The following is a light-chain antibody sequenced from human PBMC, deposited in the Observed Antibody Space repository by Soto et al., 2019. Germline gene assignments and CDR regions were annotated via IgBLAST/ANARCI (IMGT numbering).Light chain of an antibody. CDR3: SSYTGSATLVV. CDR1: SSDVGGNKY. J-gene: IGLJ3*02. Sequence: QSVLTQPASESGSPGQSITISCTGTSSDVGGNKYVSWYQQHPGKAPKLITYEVSNRPSGVSNRFSGSKSGNTASLTISGLQAEDEADYYCSSYTGSATLVVFGGGTQLTVL. CDR2: EVS. V-gene: IGLV2-14*01.